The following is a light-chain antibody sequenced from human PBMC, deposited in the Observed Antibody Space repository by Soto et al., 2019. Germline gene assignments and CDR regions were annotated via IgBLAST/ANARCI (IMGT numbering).Light chain of an antibody. J-gene: IGKJ1*01. V-gene: IGKV1-39*01. Sequence: IHMTHSPSSLSASVVYRVTITFRASQSISNYLNWYQQKPGKAPKLLIYATDTLQSGVPSRFSGSGSGTDYTLTISSLQPEDFATYYCQQSYNTPQTFGQGT. CDR3: QQSYNTPQT. CDR2: ATD. CDR1: QSISNY.